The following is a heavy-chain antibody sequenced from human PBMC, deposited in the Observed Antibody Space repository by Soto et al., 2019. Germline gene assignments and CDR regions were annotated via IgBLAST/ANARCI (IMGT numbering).Heavy chain of an antibody. D-gene: IGHD1-1*01. V-gene: IGHV3-11*06. CDR2: SSNSGTFS. J-gene: IGHJ4*02. Sequence: PGGSLRLSCEGSGFTFSDYYISWIRQAPGKGLEWISYSSNSGTFSRYADSVKGRFSISRDNTKNLLYLQMNSLRAEDTAVYYCARSGDNYNRLDYWGQGNPVTVSS. CDR3: ARSGDNYNRLDY. CDR1: GFTFSDYY.